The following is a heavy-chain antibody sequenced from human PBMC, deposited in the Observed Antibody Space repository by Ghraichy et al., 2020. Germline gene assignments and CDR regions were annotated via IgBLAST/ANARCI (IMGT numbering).Heavy chain of an antibody. CDR3: ARGARRQWLDY. V-gene: IGHV4-34*01. CDR1: GGSFSGYY. CDR2: INHSGST. D-gene: IGHD6-19*01. J-gene: IGHJ4*02. Sequence: SQTLSLTCAVYGGSFSGYYWSWIRQPPGKGLEWIGEINHSGSTNYNPSLKSRVTISVDTSKNQFSLKLSSVTAADTAVYYCARGARRQWLDYWGQGTLVTVSS.